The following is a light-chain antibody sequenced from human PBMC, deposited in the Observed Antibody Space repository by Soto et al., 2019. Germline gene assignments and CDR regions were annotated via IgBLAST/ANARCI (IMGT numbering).Light chain of an antibody. Sequence: DIQMTQSPSSLSASVGDRVTITCRASQSISSYLNWYQQKPGKAPKLLIYATSNLQSGVPSRFSGSGSGTDFTLTISSLQPEDFATYYCQQYHNDSPWTFGQGTKVDIK. CDR2: ATS. CDR1: QSISSY. V-gene: IGKV1-39*01. CDR3: QQYHNDSPWT. J-gene: IGKJ1*01.